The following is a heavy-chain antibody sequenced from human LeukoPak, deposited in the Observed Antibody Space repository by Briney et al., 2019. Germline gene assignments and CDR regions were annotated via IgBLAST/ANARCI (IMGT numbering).Heavy chain of an antibody. CDR1: GFTFSSYT. J-gene: IGHJ4*02. CDR3: VKTIAVAGNFDY. V-gene: IGHV3-64D*09. CDR2: ISPNGGST. D-gene: IGHD6-13*01. Sequence: GGSLRLSCSASGFTFSSYTMHWVRQAPRKGLEYVSAISPNGGSTYYGDSVKGRFTISRDNSKKTLCLQMSSLRAEDTAVYYCVKTIAVAGNFDYWGQGTLVTVS.